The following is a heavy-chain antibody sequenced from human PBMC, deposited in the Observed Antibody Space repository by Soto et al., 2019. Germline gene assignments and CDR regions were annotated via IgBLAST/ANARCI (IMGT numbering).Heavy chain of an antibody. Sequence: APVKVSCNASGYTFTSYGISWGQQPPGQEPELMGWISAYKGNTNYAQKLKGRVTMTTDASTSTAYMELGLLIADDTAVYYCASGNYAILTSCPPWYYHYGMDVWGQGTTVIFYS. J-gene: IGHJ6*02. CDR3: ASGNYAILTSCPPWYYHYGMDV. V-gene: IGHV1-18*04. CDR1: GYTFTSYG. CDR2: ISAYKGNT. D-gene: IGHD3-9*01.